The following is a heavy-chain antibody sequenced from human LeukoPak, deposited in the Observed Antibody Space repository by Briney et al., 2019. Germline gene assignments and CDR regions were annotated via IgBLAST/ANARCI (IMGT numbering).Heavy chain of an antibody. V-gene: IGHV4-59*01. CDR3: ARSGKVSYSFDI. CDR1: GGSISSYY. D-gene: IGHD3-10*01. Sequence: SETLSLTCTVSGGSISSYYWSWIRQPPGKGLEWIGYIYYSESTNYNPSLKSRVTISVDTYKNQFSLKLSSVTAADTAVYYCARSGKVSYSFDIWGQGTMVTVSS. J-gene: IGHJ3*02. CDR2: IYYSEST.